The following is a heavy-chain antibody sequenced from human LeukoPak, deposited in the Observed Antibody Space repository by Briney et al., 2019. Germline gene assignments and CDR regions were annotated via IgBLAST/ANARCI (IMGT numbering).Heavy chain of an antibody. CDR2: INNIASHI. CDR3: TRDATQYLRYGYFDS. CDR1: GFTNYA. D-gene: IGHD2/OR15-2a*01. V-gene: IGHV3-21*01. J-gene: IGHJ4*02. Sequence: GGSLRLSCAASGFTNYAMHWVRQAPGKGLEWVSSINNIASHIYYADSVRGRFTISRDNAKNSVSLQMNNLRAEDTAVYYCTRDATQYLRYGYFDSWGQGVLVTVSS.